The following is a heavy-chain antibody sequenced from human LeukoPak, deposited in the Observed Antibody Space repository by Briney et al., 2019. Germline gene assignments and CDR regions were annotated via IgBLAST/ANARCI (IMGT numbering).Heavy chain of an antibody. CDR2: ISGSGVST. V-gene: IGHV3-23*01. CDR3: AKVLRQWTHALVFDY. J-gene: IGHJ4*02. Sequence: GGCLRLSCAASGFTLCSYDLSCGPHAPGKGLGWGSVISGSGVSTYYAGSVKGRFTISRDNSKTTLFLQMNSLRVEDAAVYYCAKVLRQWTHALVFDYWGQGTLVTVSS. D-gene: IGHD3-16*01. CDR1: GFTLCSYD.